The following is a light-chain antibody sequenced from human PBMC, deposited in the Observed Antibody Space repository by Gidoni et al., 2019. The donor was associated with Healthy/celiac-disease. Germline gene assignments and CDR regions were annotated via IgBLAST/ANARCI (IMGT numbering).Light chain of an antibody. J-gene: IGKJ5*01. V-gene: IGKV1-9*01. CDR3: QQLNSYPIT. Sequence: ITCWASQGISSYLAWYQQKPGKAPKLLIYAASTLQSGVPSSFSGSGSGTEFTLTISSLQPEDFATYYCQQLNSYPITVXQXTRLEIK. CDR1: QGISSY. CDR2: AAS.